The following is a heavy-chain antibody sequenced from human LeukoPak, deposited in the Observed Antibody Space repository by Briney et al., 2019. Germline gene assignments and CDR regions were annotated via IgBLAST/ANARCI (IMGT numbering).Heavy chain of an antibody. CDR1: GGTFSSYA. CDR2: IIPIFGTA. Sequence: SVKVSCRASGGTFSSYAIIWVRQAPGHRLEWMGGIIPIFGTANYAQKFQGRVTITADESTSTAYMERSSLRSEDTAVYYCALGRIAARLYSPSDPWGQGTLVTVSS. V-gene: IGHV1-69*01. D-gene: IGHD6-6*01. J-gene: IGHJ5*02. CDR3: ALGRIAARLYSPSDP.